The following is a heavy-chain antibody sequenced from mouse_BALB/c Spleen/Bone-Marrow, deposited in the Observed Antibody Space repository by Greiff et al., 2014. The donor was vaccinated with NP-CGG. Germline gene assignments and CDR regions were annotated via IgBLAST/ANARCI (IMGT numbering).Heavy chain of an antibody. V-gene: IGHV14-3*02. CDR1: GFNIKDAY. CDR2: IDPANGNS. CDR3: SAFIKANPWFAY. J-gene: IGHJ3*01. Sequence: VQLQQSGAELVKPGASVKLSCSASGFNIKDAYMYWLKQRPEQGLEWIGRIDPANGNSEYDPKFQGKATITADSSSNTAYLQLISRTSADATVYYYSAFIKANPWFAYWGQGTPVTVSA. D-gene: IGHD1-2*01.